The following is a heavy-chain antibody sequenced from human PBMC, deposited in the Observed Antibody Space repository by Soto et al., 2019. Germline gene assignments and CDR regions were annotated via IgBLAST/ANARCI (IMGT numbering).Heavy chain of an antibody. V-gene: IGHV4-4*02. D-gene: IGHD3-22*01. J-gene: IGHJ4*02. CDR1: GVSLTSGNW. CDR2: IFHDGTA. CDR3: ARLVYDTRLNSMYFDF. Sequence: KPSETLSLTCAVSGVSLTSGNWWTWVRQSPQRGLEYIGEIFHDGTANYYPSFERRVAMSVDTSRNQFSLKLTSVTAADTAVYFCARLVYDTRLNSMYFDFWGPGTLVTVSS.